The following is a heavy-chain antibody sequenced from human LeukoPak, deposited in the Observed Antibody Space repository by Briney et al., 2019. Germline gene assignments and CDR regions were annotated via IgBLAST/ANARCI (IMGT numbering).Heavy chain of an antibody. D-gene: IGHD6-19*01. V-gene: IGHV4-34*01. CDR2: INHRGST. CDR1: GGSFSGYY. Sequence: SETLSLTCAVYGGSFSGYYWSWIRQPPGKGLEWIGEINHRGSTSYNPSLKSRLTISKDKFKNQFSLKLTSVTVADTAVYFRARVKAVAGTLPHLLDYWGQGTLVTVSS. CDR3: ARVKAVAGTLPHLLDY. J-gene: IGHJ4*01.